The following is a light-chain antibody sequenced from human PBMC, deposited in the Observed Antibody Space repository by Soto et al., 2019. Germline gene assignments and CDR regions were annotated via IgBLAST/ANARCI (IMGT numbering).Light chain of an antibody. CDR3: LQYSSHSWT. J-gene: IGKJ1*01. CDR2: DAS. CDR1: RSISDW. Sequence: DIQMTQSPSSLSPSAGDRVTITCRASRSISDWLAWYQQKPGKAPELLIFDASNLKSGVSSRFSGSGSGTEFTLTISRLQPDDVATYYCLQYSSHSWTFGQGTKVDI. V-gene: IGKV1-5*01.